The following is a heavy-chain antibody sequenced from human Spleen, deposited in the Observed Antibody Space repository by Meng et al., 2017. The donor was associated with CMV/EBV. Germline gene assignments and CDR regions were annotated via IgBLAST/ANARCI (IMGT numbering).Heavy chain of an antibody. CDR1: DFTVSSNY. CDR3: VRGETGAEPPLKFDY. CDR2: IRTKTHKYST. V-gene: IGHV3-72*01. Sequence: GESLKISCAASDFTVSSNYMDWVRQAPGKGLEWVGRIRTKTHKYSTEYAPSVRGRFIISRQDSRKTVDLQMTSLQTGDTAVYYCVRGETGAEPPLKFDYWGQGALVTVSS. J-gene: IGHJ4*02. D-gene: IGHD1-14*01.